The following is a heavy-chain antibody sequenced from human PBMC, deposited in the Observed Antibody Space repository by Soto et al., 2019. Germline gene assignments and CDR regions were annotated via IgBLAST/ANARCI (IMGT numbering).Heavy chain of an antibody. CDR2: IYYTVTT. CDR3: ARDTGFYGGYTWFDP. V-gene: IGHV4-31*03. J-gene: IGHJ5*02. D-gene: IGHD3-16*01. CDR1: GGSISGAAYY. Sequence: QVQLQESGPGLLKPSQTLSLTCTVSGGSISGAAYYCIWIRHLPGKGLEWIGYIYYTVTTYYRPSLESRVTFSLDTSKNQFSLKLTYVTAADTAVYYCARDTGFYGGYTWFDPWGQGTLVTVSS.